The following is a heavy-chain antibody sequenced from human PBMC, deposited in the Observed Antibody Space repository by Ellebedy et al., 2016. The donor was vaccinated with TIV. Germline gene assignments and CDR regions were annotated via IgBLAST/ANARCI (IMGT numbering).Heavy chain of an antibody. J-gene: IGHJ4*02. CDR3: ARGAGWYSY. V-gene: IGHV4-59*01. D-gene: IGHD6-19*01. CDR1: GDSMNNYY. Sequence: MPSETLSLTCTVSGDSMNNYYWSWIRQPPGKELEWIGFIHYSGSTRYNPSLKSRVTIPVDTAKNQFSLKLTSVIAADTAVYYCARGAGWYSYWGQGTLVTVSS. CDR2: IHYSGST.